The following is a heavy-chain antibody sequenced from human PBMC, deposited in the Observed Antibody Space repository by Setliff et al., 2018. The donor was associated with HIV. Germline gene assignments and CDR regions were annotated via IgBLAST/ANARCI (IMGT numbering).Heavy chain of an antibody. CDR2: ISSSSSYT. CDR1: GFTFSDYY. Sequence: PGGSLRLSCAASGFTFSDYYMSWSRQAPGKGLEWGSYISSSSSYTNYADSVKGRFTISRDKAKNSLYLQMNSLRAEDTAVYYCASVLRYYGSGSYPFGYWGQGTLVTVSS. CDR3: ASVLRYYGSGSYPFGY. D-gene: IGHD3-10*01. J-gene: IGHJ4*02. V-gene: IGHV3-11*06.